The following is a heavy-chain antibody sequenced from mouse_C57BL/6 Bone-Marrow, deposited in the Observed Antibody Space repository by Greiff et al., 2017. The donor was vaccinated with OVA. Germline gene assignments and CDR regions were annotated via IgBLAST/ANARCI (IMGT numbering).Heavy chain of an antibody. CDR2: INPNNGGT. J-gene: IGHJ2*01. D-gene: IGHD2-2*01. CDR3: ARKPGDYGYVFDY. CDR1: GYTFTDYN. V-gene: IGHV1-18*01. Sequence: VQLQQSGPELVKPGASVKIPCKSSGYTFTDYNMDWVKQSHGKSLEWIGDINPNNGGTIYNQKFKGKATLTVDKSSSTAYMELRSLTSEDTAVYYCARKPGDYGYVFDYWGQGTTLTVSS.